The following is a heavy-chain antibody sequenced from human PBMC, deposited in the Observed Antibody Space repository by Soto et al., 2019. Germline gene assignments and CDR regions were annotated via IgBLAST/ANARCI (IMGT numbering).Heavy chain of an antibody. V-gene: IGHV3-7*05. Sequence: EVQLVESGGGLVQPGGSLRLSCAASGFIFSNFWMSWVRQAPGKGLEWVANIKEDGSEKYHVDSVKGRFTISRDNVKNVMDLQEDSPRAEDTAVCQCVIGGSHSFDYCGQGSLVTVSS. CDR3: VIGGSHSFDY. D-gene: IGHD1-26*01. CDR2: IKEDGSEK. J-gene: IGHJ4*02. CDR1: GFIFSNFW.